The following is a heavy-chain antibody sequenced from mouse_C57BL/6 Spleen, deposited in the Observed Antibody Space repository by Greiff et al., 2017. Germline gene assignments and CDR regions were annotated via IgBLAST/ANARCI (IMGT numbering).Heavy chain of an antibody. CDR3: ARSGLRHAFAY. Sequence: EVKLVESGGGLVKPGGSLKLSCAASGFTFSDYGMHWVRQAPEKGLEWVAYISSGSSTIYYADTVKGRFTISRDNAKNTLFLQMTSLRSEDTAMYYCARSGLRHAFAYWGQGTLVTVSA. CDR1: GFTFSDYG. V-gene: IGHV5-17*01. D-gene: IGHD2-4*01. J-gene: IGHJ3*01. CDR2: ISSGSSTI.